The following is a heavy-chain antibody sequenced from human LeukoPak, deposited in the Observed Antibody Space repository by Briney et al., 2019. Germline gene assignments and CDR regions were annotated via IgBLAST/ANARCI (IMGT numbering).Heavy chain of an antibody. CDR3: ARARGYSYGYFDY. J-gene: IGHJ4*02. D-gene: IGHD5-18*01. CDR2: ISSSGSSI. CDR1: GFTFSDYY. Sequence: GGSLRLSCAASGFTFSDYYMTWIRQAPGKGLEWVSYISSSGSSIYYADSVKGRFTISRDNARNSLYLQMNSLRAEDTAVYYCARARGYSYGYFDYWGQGTLVTVSS. V-gene: IGHV3-11*04.